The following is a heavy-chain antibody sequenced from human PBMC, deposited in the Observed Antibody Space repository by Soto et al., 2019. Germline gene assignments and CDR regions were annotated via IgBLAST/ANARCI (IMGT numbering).Heavy chain of an antibody. CDR2: TAYTGNT. CDR1: GGSSTSYH. D-gene: IGHD2-15*01. V-gene: IGHV4-59*01. CDR3: ERDMHAGLTHYSAP. J-gene: IGHJ5*02. Sequence: PSQTLRLTSGVAGGSSTSYHWSWIRQFPGKGLEWIAYTAYTGNTNYNPALKSRVTISMDTSKKQLSLKLNSMTAADTAVYYRERDMHAGLTHYSAPWRQGTLVTVPS.